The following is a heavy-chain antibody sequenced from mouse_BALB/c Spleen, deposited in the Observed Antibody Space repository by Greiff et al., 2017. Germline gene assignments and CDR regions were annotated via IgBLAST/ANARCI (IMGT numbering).Heavy chain of an antibody. CDR1: AFNFKATY. J-gene: IGHJ3*01. Sequence: VQLQQSGAELVKPGASVKFSCPASAFNFKATYMHWVKQRPEQGLEWIGRIDPANGNTKYDPKFQGKATITADTSSNTAYLQLSSLTSEDTAVYYCARGNGNYFAYWGQGTLVTVSA. CDR2: IDPANGNT. CDR3: ARGNGNYFAY. V-gene: IGHV14-3*02. D-gene: IGHD2-1*01.